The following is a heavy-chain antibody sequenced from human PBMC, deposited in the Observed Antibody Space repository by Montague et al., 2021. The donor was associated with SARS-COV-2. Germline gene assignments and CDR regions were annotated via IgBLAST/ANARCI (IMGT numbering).Heavy chain of an antibody. CDR3: ARSHDYRGNDYFDS. CDR1: GGSLSGFC. D-gene: IGHD4-23*01. J-gene: IGHJ4*02. Sequence: SDSLSLTCAVYGGSLSGFCWTWIRQAPGKGLEWVGEITHGGSTSYSPALKSRLTISLDTSKNQFSLKLDSVTAADTATYYCARSHDYRGNDYFDSWGQGALVIVSS. V-gene: IGHV4-34*01. CDR2: ITHGGST.